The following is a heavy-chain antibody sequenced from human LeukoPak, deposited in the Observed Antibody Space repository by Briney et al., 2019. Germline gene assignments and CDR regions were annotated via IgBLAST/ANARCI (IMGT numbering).Heavy chain of an antibody. V-gene: IGHV4-38-2*01. CDR1: DYSISSGYH. Sequence: SETLSLTCAVSDYSISSGYHWGWIRQPPEKGLEWIGSFSRSGSTYYSPSLKGRVTMSVDSSKKEFSLNLSSVTAADTAVYYCARGYIGNSGRYYYYYMDVWGKGTTVTVSS. D-gene: IGHD1-26*01. CDR2: FSRSGST. CDR3: ARGYIGNSGRYYYYYMDV. J-gene: IGHJ6*03.